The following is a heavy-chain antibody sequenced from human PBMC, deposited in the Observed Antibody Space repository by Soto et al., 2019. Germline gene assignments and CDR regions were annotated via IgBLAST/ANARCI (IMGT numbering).Heavy chain of an antibody. CDR3: ARDNPSLYGDHESTCFDP. D-gene: IGHD4-17*01. CDR2: INGNI. Sequence: PGGSLRLSCAASGFTIDSHAMHWVRQAPGKGLEWVAGINGNIDYSDSVKGSFSVSRDNAKNSVYLQMSSLKAEDTAFYFCARDNPSLYGDHESTCFDPWGQGTLVTVSS. CDR1: GFTIDSHA. V-gene: IGHV3-9*01. J-gene: IGHJ5*02.